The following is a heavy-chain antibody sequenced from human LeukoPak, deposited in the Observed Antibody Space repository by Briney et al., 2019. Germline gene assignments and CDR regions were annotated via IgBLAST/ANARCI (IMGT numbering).Heavy chain of an antibody. D-gene: IGHD2-2*01. CDR2: IRSKTYSGTT. J-gene: IGHJ4*02. V-gene: IGHV3-49*03. Sequence: GGSLRLSCTASGFTFGDYAMSWFRQAPGKGLEWVGFIRSKTYSGTTEYAASVKGRFTISRDDSKSIAYLQMNSLKTEDTAVYYCTFWGCSSTSCYGFDYWGQGTLVTVSS. CDR1: GFTFGDYA. CDR3: TFWGCSSTSCYGFDY.